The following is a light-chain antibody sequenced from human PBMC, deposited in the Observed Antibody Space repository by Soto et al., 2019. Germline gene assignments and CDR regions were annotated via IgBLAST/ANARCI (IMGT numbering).Light chain of an antibody. V-gene: IGKV1-39*01. J-gene: IGKJ5*01. Sequence: DIQMTQSPSSLSASVGDRVTITSRASQSISSYLNWYQQKPGKAPKLLIYAASSLQSGVPSTFSGSGSGTDFTLTISRLQPEDFATYYCQQSYSTPHTFGRGTRLEIK. CDR2: AAS. CDR3: QQSYSTPHT. CDR1: QSISSY.